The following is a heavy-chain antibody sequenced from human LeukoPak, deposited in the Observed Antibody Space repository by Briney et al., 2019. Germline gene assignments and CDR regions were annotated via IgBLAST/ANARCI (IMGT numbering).Heavy chain of an antibody. CDR2: ISTYNGNT. Sequence: ASVKVSCKASGYTFTSYGINWVRQAPGQGLEWMGWISTYNGNTNYAQKLQGRVTMTTDTSTSTAYMELRSLRSDDTAVYYCARGSSRYSSSWYADYWGQGTLVTVSS. J-gene: IGHJ4*02. D-gene: IGHD6-13*01. CDR3: ARGSSRYSSSWYADY. CDR1: GYTFTSYG. V-gene: IGHV1-18*01.